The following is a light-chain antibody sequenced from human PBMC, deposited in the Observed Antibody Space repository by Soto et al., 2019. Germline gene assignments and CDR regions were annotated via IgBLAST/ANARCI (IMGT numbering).Light chain of an antibody. CDR1: SSDVGGYNY. CDR3: TSYRSSDTWV. J-gene: IGLJ3*02. CDR2: DVS. Sequence: QSVLTQPASVSGSPGQSITISCTGTSSDVGGYNYVSWYQQHPGKAPKPMIYDVSNRPSGVSNRFSGSKSGNTASLTISGLQAEDEADYYCTSYRSSDTWVFGGGTQLTVL. V-gene: IGLV2-14*01.